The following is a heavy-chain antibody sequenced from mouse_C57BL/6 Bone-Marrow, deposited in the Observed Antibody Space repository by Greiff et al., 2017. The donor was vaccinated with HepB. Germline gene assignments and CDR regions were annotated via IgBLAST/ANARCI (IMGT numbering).Heavy chain of an antibody. Sequence: VQLQQSGAELVRPGASVTLSCKASGYTFTDYEMHWVKQTPVHGLEWIGAIDPETGGTAYNQKVKGKAILTADKSSSTAYMELRSLTSEDSAVYYCTTLGGYYFDYWGQGTTLTVSS. J-gene: IGHJ2*01. V-gene: IGHV1-15*01. CDR3: TTLGGYYFDY. CDR2: IDPETGGT. D-gene: IGHD3-3*01. CDR1: GYTFTDYE.